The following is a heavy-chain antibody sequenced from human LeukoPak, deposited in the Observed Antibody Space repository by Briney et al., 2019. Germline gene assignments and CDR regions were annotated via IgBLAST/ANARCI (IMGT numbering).Heavy chain of an antibody. CDR3: ARWLDGYTPLDY. CDR1: GFTFDGYS. J-gene: IGHJ4*02. D-gene: IGHD5-24*01. V-gene: IGHV3-21*01. CDR2: ISMGGRYI. Sequence: GGSLRLSCAASGFTFDGYSMNWVRQAPGKGLEWVASISMGGRYIHYAGSVRGRFTISRDNGRNSVYLQMTGLRIEDTATYFCARWLDGYTPLDYWGQGVLVTV.